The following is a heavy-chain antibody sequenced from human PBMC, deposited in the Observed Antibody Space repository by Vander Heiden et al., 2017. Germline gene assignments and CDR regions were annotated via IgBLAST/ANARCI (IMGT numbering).Heavy chain of an antibody. D-gene: IGHD1-1*01. V-gene: IGHV3-15*07. CDR2: IKSKTDGGTT. J-gene: IGHJ6*02. CDR3: TTDGTYYYYYGMDV. CDR1: GFTFSTAW. Sequence: EVQLVESGGGLVKPGGSLRLCCAVSGFTFSTAWMNWVRQAAGKGLEGVGRIKSKTDGGTTDYAAPVKGRFTISRDDSKNTLYLQMNSLKTEDTAVYYCTTDGTYYYYYGMDVWGQGTTVTVSS.